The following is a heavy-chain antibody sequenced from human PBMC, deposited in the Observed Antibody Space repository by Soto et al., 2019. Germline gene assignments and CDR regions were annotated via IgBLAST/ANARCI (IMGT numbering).Heavy chain of an antibody. CDR2: ISGSGGST. J-gene: IGHJ4*02. V-gene: IGHV3-23*01. Sequence: EVQLLESGGGLVQPGGSLRLSCAASGFTFSSYAMSWVRQAPGKGLEWVSAISGSGGSTYYADSVKGWFTISRDNSKNTLYLQMNSLRAEDTAVYYCAPERGRYNWNSARRPSDYWGQGTLVTVSS. D-gene: IGHD1-7*01. CDR1: GFTFSSYA. CDR3: APERGRYNWNSARRPSDY.